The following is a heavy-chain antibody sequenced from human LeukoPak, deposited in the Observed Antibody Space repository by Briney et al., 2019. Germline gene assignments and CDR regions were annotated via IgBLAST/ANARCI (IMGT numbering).Heavy chain of an antibody. D-gene: IGHD3-10*01. CDR2: IYYSGST. J-gene: IGHJ5*02. V-gene: IGHV4-39*07. Sequence: SETLSLTCTVAGGSISSSSYYWGWVRQPPGKGLEWIGSIYYSGSTYYNPSLKSRVTISVDTSKNQFSLKLSSVTAADTAVYYCARDGMVRGPSWFDPWGQGTLVTVSS. CDR3: ARDGMVRGPSWFDP. CDR1: GGSISSSSYY.